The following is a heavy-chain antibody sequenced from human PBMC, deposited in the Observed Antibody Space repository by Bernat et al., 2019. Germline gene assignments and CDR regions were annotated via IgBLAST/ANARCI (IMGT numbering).Heavy chain of an antibody. CDR3: AKKRDNVIAVAGHFDF. CDR1: GFTFSSYA. Sequence: EVQLLESGGGLVQPGGSLRLSCAASGFTFSSYAMSWVRQAPGKGLEWVSAISGSGGSTYYVDSVKGRFTISRDNSKSTLYLQMNSLGAEDTAVYYCAKKRDNVIAVAGHFDFWGQGTLVTVSS. D-gene: IGHD6-19*01. CDR2: ISGSGGST. V-gene: IGHV3-23*01. J-gene: IGHJ4*02.